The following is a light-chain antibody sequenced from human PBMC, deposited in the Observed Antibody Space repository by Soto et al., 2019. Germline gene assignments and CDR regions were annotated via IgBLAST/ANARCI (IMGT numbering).Light chain of an antibody. CDR2: GSS. Sequence: MAWTPCPFTLSLPPAARATLSCRASQSVSSSYLARYRAKPGQASRLLIYGSSSRATGIPDRFSGSGSGTDFTLTISRLEPEDFAVYYCQQYGSSPITFGQGRRPEIK. J-gene: IGKJ5*01. CDR3: QQYGSSPIT. V-gene: IGKV3-20*01. CDR1: QSVSSSY.